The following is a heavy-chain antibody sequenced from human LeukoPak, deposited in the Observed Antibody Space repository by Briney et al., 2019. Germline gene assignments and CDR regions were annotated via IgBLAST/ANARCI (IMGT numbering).Heavy chain of an antibody. D-gene: IGHD3-22*01. CDR1: GGSISSYY. CDR3: ARLGYYCDSSGYEAFDI. V-gene: IGHV4-4*07. J-gene: IGHJ3*02. CDR2: IYTSGST. Sequence: PSETLSLTCTASGGSISSYYWSWIRQPAGKGLVWIGRIYTSGSTNYNPSLKSRVPMSVDTSKNHFSLKLSSVNAADTAVDYCARLGYYCDSSGYEAFDIWGQGTMVTVSS.